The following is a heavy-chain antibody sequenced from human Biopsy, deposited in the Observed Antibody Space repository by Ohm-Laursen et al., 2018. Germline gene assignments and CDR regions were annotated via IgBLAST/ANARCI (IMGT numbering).Heavy chain of an antibody. CDR1: GDSISSYY. Sequence: GTLSLTWTVSGDSISSYYWSWIRQPPGKGLEWIGYVYYTGSTDYNPSLQSRVTISVDTSKNHFSLRLRSVTPADTAIYYCARDRGYYSDRTVPGYFDLWGRGTLVTVFS. CDR3: ARDRGYYSDRTVPGYFDL. D-gene: IGHD3-22*01. V-gene: IGHV4-59*01. CDR2: VYYTGST. J-gene: IGHJ2*01.